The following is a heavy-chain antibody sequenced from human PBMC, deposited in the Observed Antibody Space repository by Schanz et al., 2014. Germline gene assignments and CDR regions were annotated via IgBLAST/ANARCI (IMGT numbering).Heavy chain of an antibody. V-gene: IGHV3-33*06. CDR3: AKEGVTAAGTLY. Sequence: QVQLVESGGGVVQPGRSLRLSCAASGFSFDKYGMHWVRQAPGKGLEWVGVIWYDGSKTYYADSVRGRFTISRENSKNTLYLQMNSLGAEDTAVYYCAKEGVTAAGTLYWGQGTLVTVSS. CDR1: GFSFDKYG. CDR2: IWYDGSKT. J-gene: IGHJ4*02. D-gene: IGHD6-13*01.